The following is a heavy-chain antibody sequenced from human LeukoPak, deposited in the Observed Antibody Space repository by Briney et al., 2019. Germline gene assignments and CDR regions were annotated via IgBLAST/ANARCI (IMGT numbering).Heavy chain of an antibody. Sequence: GASVKVSCKVSGYTLTELSMHWVRQAPGKGLEWMGGFDPEDGETIYAQKFQGRVTITADKSTSTAYMELSSLRSEDTAVYYCARVRVRGYCSVCAHAPEFDPWGQGTLVTVSS. CDR1: GYTLTELS. J-gene: IGHJ5*02. CDR2: FDPEDGET. CDR3: ARVRVRGYCSVCAHAPEFDP. V-gene: IGHV1-24*01. D-gene: IGHD2-15*01.